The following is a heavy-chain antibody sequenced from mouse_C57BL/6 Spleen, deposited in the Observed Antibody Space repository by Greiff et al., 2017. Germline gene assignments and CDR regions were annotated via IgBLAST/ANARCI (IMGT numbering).Heavy chain of an antibody. D-gene: IGHD2-5*01. CDR1: GYTFTSYW. J-gene: IGHJ2*01. V-gene: IGHV1-61*01. CDR3: ARYYYSNNGDYFDY. CDR2: IYPSDSET. Sequence: QVQLQQPGAELVRPGSSVKLSCKASGYTFTSYWMDWVKQRPGQGLEWIGNIYPSDSETHYNQKFKDKATLTVDKSSRTAYMQLNSLTSEDSAVYYCARYYYSNNGDYFDYWGQGTTLTVSS.